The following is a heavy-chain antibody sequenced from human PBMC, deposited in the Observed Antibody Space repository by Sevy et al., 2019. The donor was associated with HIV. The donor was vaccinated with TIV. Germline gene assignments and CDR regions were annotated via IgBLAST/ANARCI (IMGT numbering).Heavy chain of an antibody. D-gene: IGHD1-26*01. Sequence: GGSLRLSCAASGFTFSNAWMSWVRQPPGKGLEWVGRIKSKRKGGTRDFAVTVKGRFAISRDDSKNTLYLQMDSLKTEDTAVYYCAAGVGAYDFDFWGQGILVTVSS. V-gene: IGHV3-15*01. CDR2: IKSKRKGGTR. CDR1: GFTFSNAW. CDR3: AAGVGAYDFDF. J-gene: IGHJ4*02.